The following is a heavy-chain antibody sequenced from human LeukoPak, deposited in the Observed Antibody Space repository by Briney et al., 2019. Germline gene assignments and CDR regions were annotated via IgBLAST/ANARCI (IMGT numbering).Heavy chain of an antibody. Sequence: PSETLSLTCTVSGGSVSSGDHYWSWIRQPPGKRLEWIGYIYYSGSTNYNPSLKSRVTISVDTSKNQFSLKLSSVTAADTAVYYCARDYRLSEIPYLYYGMDVWGQGTTVTVSS. D-gene: IGHD2-2*02. J-gene: IGHJ6*02. CDR3: ARDYRLSEIPYLYYGMDV. CDR1: GGSVSSGDHY. V-gene: IGHV4-61*08. CDR2: IYYSGST.